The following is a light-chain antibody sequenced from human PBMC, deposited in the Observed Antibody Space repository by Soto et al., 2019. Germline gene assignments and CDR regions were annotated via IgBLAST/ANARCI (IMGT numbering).Light chain of an antibody. V-gene: IGKV3-20*01. CDR1: QSVSRSY. CDR2: GAS. Sequence: DIVLTQSPGTLSLSPGDRATLSCRASQSVSRSYLGWYQQKTGQAPRLPIYGASSRATGIPDRFSGSGSGTDFTLTITRLEPEDFAVYYCQQYDTSPRTFGQGTKVDIK. J-gene: IGKJ1*01. CDR3: QQYDTSPRT.